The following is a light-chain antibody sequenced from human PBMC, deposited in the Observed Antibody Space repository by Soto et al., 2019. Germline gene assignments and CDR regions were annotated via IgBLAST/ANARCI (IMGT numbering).Light chain of an antibody. CDR3: QSYDSSLSGVV. Sequence: QSVLTQPPSVSGAPGQRVTISCTGSSSNIGAGYDVHWYQQLPGTAPKLLIYGXXXRXXXXXXXXXGSKSGTSASLAITGLQAEDEADYYCQSYDSSLSGVVFGGGTKLTVL. CDR2: GXX. V-gene: IGLV1-40*01. CDR1: SSNIGAGYD. J-gene: IGLJ2*01.